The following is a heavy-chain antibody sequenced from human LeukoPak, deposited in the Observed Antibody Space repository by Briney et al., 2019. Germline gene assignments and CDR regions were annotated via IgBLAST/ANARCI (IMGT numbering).Heavy chain of an antibody. D-gene: IGHD1-26*01. CDR2: IWYDGSNK. Sequence: GGSLRLSCAASGFTFSSHGMHWVCQAPGKGLEWVAAIWYDGSNKYYVDSVKGRFTISRDNSKNTLYLQMNSLRAEDTAVYYCASGNYFDYWGQGTLVTVSS. V-gene: IGHV3-33*01. J-gene: IGHJ4*02. CDR3: ASGNYFDY. CDR1: GFTFSSHG.